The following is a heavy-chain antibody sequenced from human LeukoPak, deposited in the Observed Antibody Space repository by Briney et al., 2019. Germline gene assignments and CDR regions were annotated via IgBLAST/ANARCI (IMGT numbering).Heavy chain of an antibody. CDR2: ISGSGGST. CDR1: GFTFSSYA. V-gene: IGHV3-23*01. CDR3: AKDQTFGGVIVFGPSYYYYGMDV. D-gene: IGHD3-16*02. Sequence: GGSLRLSCAASGFTFSSYAMSWVRQAPGKGLEWVSAISGSGGSTYYADSVKGRFTISRDNSKNTLYLQMNSLRAEDTAVYYCAKDQTFGGVIVFGPSYYYYGMDVWGQGTTVTVSS. J-gene: IGHJ6*02.